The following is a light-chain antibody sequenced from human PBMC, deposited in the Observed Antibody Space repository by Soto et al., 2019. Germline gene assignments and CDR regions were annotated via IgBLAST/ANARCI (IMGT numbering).Light chain of an antibody. CDR1: SSD. CDR2: GNN. CDR3: QSYDSSLSGSV. Sequence: QTVVTQPPSVSGAPGQRVTISCTGSSSDVHWYQQFPGTAPKLLINGNNKRPSGVPDRFSGSKSGTSASLAITGLQAEDEADYDCQSYDSSLSGSVFGGGTKLTVL. J-gene: IGLJ2*01. V-gene: IGLV1-40*01.